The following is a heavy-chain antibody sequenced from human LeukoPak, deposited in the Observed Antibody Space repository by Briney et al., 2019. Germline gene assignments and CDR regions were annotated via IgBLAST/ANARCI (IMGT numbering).Heavy chain of an antibody. CDR1: GYTFTGYY. CDR3: ESDRSVVPAASNWFDP. CDR2: INPNSGGT. D-gene: IGHD2-2*01. Sequence: ASVKVSCKASGYTFTGYYMHWVRQAPGQGLEWMGWINPNSGGTNYAQKFQGRVTMTRDTSISTAYMELSRLRSDDTAVYYCESDRSVVPAASNWFDPWGQGTLVTVSS. V-gene: IGHV1-2*02. J-gene: IGHJ5*02.